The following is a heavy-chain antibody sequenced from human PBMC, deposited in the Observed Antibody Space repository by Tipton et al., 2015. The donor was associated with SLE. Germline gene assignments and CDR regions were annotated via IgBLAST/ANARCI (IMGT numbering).Heavy chain of an antibody. CDR1: GGSITSVSYY. D-gene: IGHD3-22*01. Sequence: TLSLTCTVSGGSITSVSYYWSWIRQPAGKGLEWIGRIYTSGSTNYNPSLKSRVTISVDTSKNQFSLKLSSVTAADTAVYYCARGFDDSSGNAFDIWGQGTMVTVSS. V-gene: IGHV4-61*02. J-gene: IGHJ3*02. CDR2: IYTSGST. CDR3: ARGFDDSSGNAFDI.